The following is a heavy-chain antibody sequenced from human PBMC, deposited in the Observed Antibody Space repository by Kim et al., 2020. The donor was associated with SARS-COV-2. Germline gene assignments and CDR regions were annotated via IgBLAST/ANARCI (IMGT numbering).Heavy chain of an antibody. D-gene: IGHD3-22*01. Sequence: SETLSLTCTVSGGSITSHYWSWIRQPPGKGLEWIGYIYYSGNTKYNPSLKSRVTISVDTSKNQLSLKLSSVTAADTAVYYCARDLPYYYDSSAYYYRAFDVWGQGTMVTVSS. CDR2: IYYSGNT. CDR3: ARDLPYYYDSSAYYYRAFDV. J-gene: IGHJ3*01. CDR1: GGSITSHY. V-gene: IGHV4-59*11.